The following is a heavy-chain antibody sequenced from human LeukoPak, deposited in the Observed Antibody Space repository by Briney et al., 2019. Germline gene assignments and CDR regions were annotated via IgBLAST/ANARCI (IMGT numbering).Heavy chain of an antibody. CDR1: GFTFSSHW. CDR3: ARDLSGIAGYTYGRGIDN. D-gene: IGHD5-18*01. CDR2: IKKDGSEK. Sequence: GGSLRLSCAASGFTFSSHWMSWVRQAPGKGLEWVANIKKDGSEKYYVDAVKGRFTISRDNAKTSLYLQMNSLRAEDTAVYYCARDLSGIAGYTYGRGIDNWGQGTLVTVSS. V-gene: IGHV3-7*01. J-gene: IGHJ4*02.